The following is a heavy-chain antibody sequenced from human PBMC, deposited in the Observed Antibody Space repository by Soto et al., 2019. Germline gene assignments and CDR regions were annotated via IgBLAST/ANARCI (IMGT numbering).Heavy chain of an antibody. J-gene: IGHJ5*02. D-gene: IGHD3-10*01. CDR1: GGTFSSYT. CDR3: ARQSEGPAFTITMRMGPLQYNWFDP. V-gene: IGHV1-69*02. Sequence: QVQLVQSGAEVKKPGSSVKVSCKASGGTFSSYTISWVRQAPGQGLEWMGRISPILGIANYAQKFQGRVTITADKSTSTAYMELSSLRSEDTAVYYCARQSEGPAFTITMRMGPLQYNWFDPWGQGTLVTVSS. CDR2: ISPILGIA.